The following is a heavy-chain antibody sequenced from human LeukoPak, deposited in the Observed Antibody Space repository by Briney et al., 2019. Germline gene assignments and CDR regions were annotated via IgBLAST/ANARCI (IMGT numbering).Heavy chain of an antibody. CDR1: GYTFTDYF. V-gene: IGHV1-2*02. CDR3: ARLRYGDLDY. J-gene: IGHJ4*02. D-gene: IGHD4-17*01. CDR2: INPNSGAT. Sequence: ASVKVSCKASGYTFTDYFIHWIRQAPGQGLEWMGWINPNSGATSYAQKFQGRVTMTRDTSINTGNMELTGLRFDDTAVYYCARLRYGDLDYWGQGTLVTVSS.